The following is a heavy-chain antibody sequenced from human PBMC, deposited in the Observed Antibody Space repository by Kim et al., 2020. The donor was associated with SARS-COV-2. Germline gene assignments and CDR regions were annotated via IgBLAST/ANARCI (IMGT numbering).Heavy chain of an antibody. D-gene: IGHD6-13*01. J-gene: IGHJ6*02. Sequence: NYAQKFQGRVTITADESTSTAYMELSSLRSEDTAVYYCARKQPGSICMDVWGQGTTVTVSS. V-gene: IGHV1-69*01. CDR3: ARKQPGSICMDV.